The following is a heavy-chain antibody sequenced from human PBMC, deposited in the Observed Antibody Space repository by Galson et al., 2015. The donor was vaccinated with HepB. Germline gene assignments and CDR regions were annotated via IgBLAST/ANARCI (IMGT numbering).Heavy chain of an antibody. V-gene: IGHV6-1*01. Sequence: CAISGDSVSSHSAAWNWIRQSPSRGLEWLGRTYYRSKWYNDYAVSVESRITINPDTSKNQFSLQLNSVTPEDTAVYYCARDTAAVTYYYYYYGMDVWGQGTTVTVSS. D-gene: IGHD6-13*01. J-gene: IGHJ6*02. CDR3: ARDTAAVTYYYYYYGMDV. CDR1: GDSVSSHSAA. CDR2: TYYRSKWYN.